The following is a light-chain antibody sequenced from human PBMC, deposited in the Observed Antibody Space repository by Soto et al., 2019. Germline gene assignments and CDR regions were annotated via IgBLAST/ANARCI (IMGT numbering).Light chain of an antibody. Sequence: EIVLTQSPDTLSLSPGERATLSCRASQSFSSSYLAWYQQKPGQAPRLLIYGASSRATGIPGRFSGSGSGTDFTLTISRLEPEDFAVYYCQQYGTSITFGQGTRLEI. CDR1: QSFSSSY. V-gene: IGKV3-20*01. J-gene: IGKJ5*01. CDR2: GAS. CDR3: QQYGTSIT.